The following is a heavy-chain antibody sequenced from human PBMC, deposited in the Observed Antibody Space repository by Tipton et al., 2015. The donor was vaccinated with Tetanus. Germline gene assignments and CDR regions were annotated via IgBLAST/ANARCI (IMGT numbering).Heavy chain of an antibody. Sequence: LRLSCAVSGGSFSGHYWSWIRQPPGEGLEWIGEINPSGGASYNPSLKSRVTISVDTSKNQFSLKLTSVTAADTAVYYCARDSGHLVGAPRPQNTIDYWGQGTLVTVSS. V-gene: IGHV4-34*01. D-gene: IGHD1-26*01. CDR2: INPSGGA. CDR1: GGSFSGHY. J-gene: IGHJ4*02. CDR3: ARDSGHLVGAPRPQNTIDY.